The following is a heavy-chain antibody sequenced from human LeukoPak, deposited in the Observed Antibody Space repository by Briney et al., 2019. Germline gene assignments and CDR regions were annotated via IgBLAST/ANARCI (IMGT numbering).Heavy chain of an antibody. CDR2: ISVNNGGT. CDR1: GYTFTTYC. CDR3: ATATQPRGYFLH. V-gene: IGHV1-18*01. D-gene: IGHD2-2*01. J-gene: IGHJ1*01. Sequence: ASVKVSCKASGYTFTTYCLAWVRQAPGQSLEWMGWISVNNGGTNYAQSFQDRVTLTRDTSTNTAYLELRSLRSDDTAIIYCATATQPRGYFLHWGQGTLVTVSS.